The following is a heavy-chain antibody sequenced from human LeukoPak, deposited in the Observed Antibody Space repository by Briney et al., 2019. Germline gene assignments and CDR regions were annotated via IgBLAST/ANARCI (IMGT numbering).Heavy chain of an antibody. J-gene: IGHJ4*02. CDR2: MNPNSGST. CDR3: ARGRSTGYPYYFEY. Sequence: ASVKVSCKASGYTFTSYDINWVRQATGQGLEGMGWMNPNSGSTGYAQKFQGGVTITRNSSISTAYMSLSGLRSEDTAVYYCARGRSTGYPYYFEYWGQGTLVTVSS. CDR1: GYTFTSYD. D-gene: IGHD5-12*01. V-gene: IGHV1-8*03.